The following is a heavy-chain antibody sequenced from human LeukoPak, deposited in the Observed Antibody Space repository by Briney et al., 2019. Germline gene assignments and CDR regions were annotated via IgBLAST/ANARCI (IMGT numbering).Heavy chain of an antibody. CDR2: IIPIFGTA. CDR3: ARDSPNYNGSGSYQTPNWFDP. V-gene: IGHV1-69*01. Sequence: GSSVKFSCKASGGTFSSYAISWVRQAPGQGLEWMGGIIPIFGTANYAQKFQGRVTITADESTSTAYMELSSLRSEDTAVYYCARDSPNYNGSGSYQTPNWFDPWGQGTLVTVSS. CDR1: GGTFSSYA. D-gene: IGHD3-10*01. J-gene: IGHJ5*02.